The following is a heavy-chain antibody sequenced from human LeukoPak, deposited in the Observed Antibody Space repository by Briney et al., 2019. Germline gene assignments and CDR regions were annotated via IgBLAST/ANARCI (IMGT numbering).Heavy chain of an antibody. CDR1: GYTFTGYY. Sequence: GASVKVSCKASGYTFTGYYMHWVRQAPGQGLEWMGRINPNSGGTNYAQKFQGRVTMTRDTSISTAYVELSRLRSDDTAVYYCARDRVIYGSGSYGYWGQGTLVTVSS. CDR3: ARDRVIYGSGSYGY. J-gene: IGHJ4*02. CDR2: INPNSGGT. D-gene: IGHD3-10*01. V-gene: IGHV1-2*06.